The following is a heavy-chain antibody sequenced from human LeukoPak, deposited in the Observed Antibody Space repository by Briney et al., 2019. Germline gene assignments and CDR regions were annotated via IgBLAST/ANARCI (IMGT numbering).Heavy chain of an antibody. V-gene: IGHV4-59*01. CDR1: GGSISRYY. CDR3: AREWGYSSVWPDAFDV. Sequence: SETLSLTCTVSGGSISRYYWNWIRQPPGKGLEWIAYIYDGGNTNYNPSLKSRVTISVDTSKNQVSLKLSSVTTADTAVYYCAREWGYSSVWPDAFDVWGQGTMVTVSA. J-gene: IGHJ3*01. D-gene: IGHD6-19*01. CDR2: IYDGGNT.